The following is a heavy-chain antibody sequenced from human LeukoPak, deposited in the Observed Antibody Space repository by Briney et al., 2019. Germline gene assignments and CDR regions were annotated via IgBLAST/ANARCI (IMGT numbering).Heavy chain of an antibody. CDR1: GFTFGDYA. J-gene: IGHJ4*02. Sequence: PGGSLRLSCTASGFTFGDYAMSWFRQAPGKGLEWVSYISSSGSTIYYADSVKGRFTISRDNAKNSLYLQMNSLRAEDTAVYYCARGIVGATTDYWGQGTLVTVSS. CDR2: ISSSGSTI. D-gene: IGHD1-26*01. V-gene: IGHV3-11*01. CDR3: ARGIVGATTDY.